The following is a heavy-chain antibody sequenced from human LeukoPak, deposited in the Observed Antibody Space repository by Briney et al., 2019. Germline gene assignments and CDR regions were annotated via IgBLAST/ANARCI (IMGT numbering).Heavy chain of an antibody. CDR3: ARRPRYYGSGSYYSIASSRGSNFDY. CDR1: GGSFSGYY. J-gene: IGHJ4*02. Sequence: SETLSLTCADYGGSFSGYYWSWIRQPPGKGLEWIGEINHSGSTNYNPSLKSRVTISVDTSKNQFSLKLSSVTAAYTAVYYCARRPRYYGSGSYYSIASSRGSNFDYWGQGTLVTVSS. V-gene: IGHV4-34*01. D-gene: IGHD3-10*01. CDR2: INHSGST.